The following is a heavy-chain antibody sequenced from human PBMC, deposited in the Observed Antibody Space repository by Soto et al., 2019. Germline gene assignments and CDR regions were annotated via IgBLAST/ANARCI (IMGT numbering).Heavy chain of an antibody. Sequence: QVQLVESGGGVVQPGRSLRLSCAASGFTFSNYGMHWVRQAPGKGLEWVASIWYAGSNQNSGDSVKGRFTISRDNSKNTLYLHMSSLRAEDTAIYYCVRSGDDFGDLFGLDYWGQGTLVTVSS. CDR3: VRSGDDFGDLFGLDY. V-gene: IGHV3-33*01. CDR1: GFTFSNYG. D-gene: IGHD3-10*01. J-gene: IGHJ4*02. CDR2: IWYAGSNQ.